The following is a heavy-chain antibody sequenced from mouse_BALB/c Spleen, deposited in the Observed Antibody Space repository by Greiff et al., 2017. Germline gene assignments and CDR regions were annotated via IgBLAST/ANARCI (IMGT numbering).Heavy chain of an antibody. Sequence: QVQLQQSGAELVRPGSSVKISCKASGYAFSSYWMNWVKQRPGQGLEWIGQIYPGDGDTNYNGKFKGKATLTADKSSSTAYMQLSSLTSEDSAVYFCARRGSSRAWFAYWGQGTLVTVSA. V-gene: IGHV1-80*01. CDR2: IYPGDGDT. CDR3: ARRGSSRAWFAY. J-gene: IGHJ3*01. D-gene: IGHD1-1*01. CDR1: GYAFSSYW.